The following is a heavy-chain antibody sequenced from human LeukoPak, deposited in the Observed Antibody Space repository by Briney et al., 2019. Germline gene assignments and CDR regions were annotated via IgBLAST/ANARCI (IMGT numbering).Heavy chain of an antibody. CDR2: IIPILGIA. D-gene: IGHD3-10*01. CDR3: ARDGYYYGSGSRRVTFDI. Sequence: GASVKVSCKASGGTFSSYAISWVRQAPGQGLEWMGRIIPILGIANYAQKFQGRVTITADKSTSTAYMELSSLRSEDTAVYYCARDGYYYGSGSRRVTFDIWGQGTMVTVSS. V-gene: IGHV1-69*04. CDR1: GGTFSSYA. J-gene: IGHJ3*02.